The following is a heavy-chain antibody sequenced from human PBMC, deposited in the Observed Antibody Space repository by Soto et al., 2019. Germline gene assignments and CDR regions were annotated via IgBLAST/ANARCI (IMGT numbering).Heavy chain of an antibody. V-gene: IGHV3-15*01. J-gene: IGHJ4*02. Sequence: EVQLVESGGGLVKPGGSLRLSCAASGFTFSNAWMSWVRQAPGKGLEWVGRIKSKTDGGTTDYAAPVKGRFTISRDDSKNTLYLQMNILKTEDTAVYYCTTKTPVVPAATGWGQGTLVTVSS. CDR3: TTKTPVVPAATG. D-gene: IGHD2-2*01. CDR2: IKSKTDGGTT. CDR1: GFTFSNAW.